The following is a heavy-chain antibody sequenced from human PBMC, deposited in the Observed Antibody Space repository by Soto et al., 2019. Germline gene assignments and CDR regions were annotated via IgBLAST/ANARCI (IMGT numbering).Heavy chain of an antibody. Sequence: KKLKASVKVSCKTSGYTFINFGIGWVRQAPGQGLEWMGWISPFNGHTHYAQKFQGRVSLTTDTSTSTAFLELRSLTYDDTAVYYCAREPPRATAGLNYFDPWGQGTLVTVSS. V-gene: IGHV1-18*01. CDR1: GYTFINFG. CDR3: AREPPRATAGLNYFDP. CDR2: ISPFNGHT. J-gene: IGHJ5*02. D-gene: IGHD6-13*01.